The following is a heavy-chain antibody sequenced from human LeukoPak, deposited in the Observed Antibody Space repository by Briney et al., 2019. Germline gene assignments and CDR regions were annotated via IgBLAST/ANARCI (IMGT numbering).Heavy chain of an antibody. CDR2: ISGSGTRT. CDR3: AKDEQPGILTIFFLNG. V-gene: IGHV3-23*01. Sequence: GGXLXXSXEXSGFIFSSYAXXWVRQAPGKXXXXXXGISGSGTRTYYADSVKGRFAISRDNSRNTLYLEMNSLRAEDTAVYYCAKDEQPGILTIFFLNGWGQGTLVTVSS. J-gene: IGHJ4*02. CDR1: GFIFSSYA. D-gene: IGHD3-3*01.